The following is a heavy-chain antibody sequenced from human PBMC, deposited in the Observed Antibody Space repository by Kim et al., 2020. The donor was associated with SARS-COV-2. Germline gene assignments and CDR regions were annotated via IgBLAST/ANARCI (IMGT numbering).Heavy chain of an antibody. CDR2: IYHSGST. J-gene: IGHJ4*02. Sequence: SETLSLTCAVSGGSISSSNWWSWVRQPPGKGLEWIGEIYHSGSTNYNPSLKSRVTISVDKSKNQFSLKLSSVTAADTAVYYCARARYYYDSSGPSIDYWGQGTLVTVSS. V-gene: IGHV4-4*02. CDR1: GGSISSSNW. CDR3: ARARYYYDSSGPSIDY. D-gene: IGHD3-22*01.